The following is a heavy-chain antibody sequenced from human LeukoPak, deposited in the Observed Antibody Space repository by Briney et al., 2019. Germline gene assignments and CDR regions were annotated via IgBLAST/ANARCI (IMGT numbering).Heavy chain of an antibody. CDR1: GFTFSSYG. J-gene: IGHJ4*02. CDR3: ATYYGSGSYGFDY. D-gene: IGHD3-10*01. Sequence: GGSLRLSCAASGFTFSSYGMHWVRQALGKGLEWVAVISYDGSNKYYADSVKGRFTISRDNSKNTLYLQMNSLRAEDTAVYYCATYYGSGSYGFDYWGQGTLVTVSS. V-gene: IGHV3-30*03. CDR2: ISYDGSNK.